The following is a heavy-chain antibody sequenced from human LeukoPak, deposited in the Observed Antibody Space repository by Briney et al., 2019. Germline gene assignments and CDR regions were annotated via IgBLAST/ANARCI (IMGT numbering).Heavy chain of an antibody. Sequence: GGSLRLSCAASGFTFSSYSMNWVRQAPGKGLEWVSYISSSSSTIYYADSVKGRFTISRDNAKNSLYLQMNSLRAEDTAVYYCARDGVVVPAAIRAFDIWGQGTMVTVSS. CDR1: GFTFSSYS. J-gene: IGHJ3*02. V-gene: IGHV3-48*01. CDR2: ISSSSSTI. CDR3: ARDGVVVPAAIRAFDI. D-gene: IGHD2-2*02.